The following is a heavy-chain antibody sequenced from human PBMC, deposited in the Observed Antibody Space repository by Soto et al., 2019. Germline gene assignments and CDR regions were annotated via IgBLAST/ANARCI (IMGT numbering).Heavy chain of an antibody. Sequence: EVQLLESGGGLVQPGGSLRLSCAASGFTFSSYAMSWVRQAPGKGLEWVSAISGSGGSTYYADSVKGRFTISRDNSKNTLYLQMNSLRAEDTAVYYCAKTVAAAGTGRGLFDYWGQGTLVTVSS. J-gene: IGHJ4*02. CDR2: ISGSGGST. V-gene: IGHV3-23*01. D-gene: IGHD6-13*01. CDR3: AKTVAAAGTGRGLFDY. CDR1: GFTFSSYA.